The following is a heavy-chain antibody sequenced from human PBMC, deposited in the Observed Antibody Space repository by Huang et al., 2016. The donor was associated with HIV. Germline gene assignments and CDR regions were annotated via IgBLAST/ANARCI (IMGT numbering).Heavy chain of an antibody. D-gene: IGHD3-22*01. Sequence: EVQLVESGGGLVQPGGSLRPPCAASGFPFSSYWMHWVRQASGMGLVWVSRINSDRSSSGYADSVKGRFTISGDNAKNTLYLQMNSLRAEDTAVYYCVRDPRIQSWLNYFDYWGQGTLVSVSS. CDR1: GFPFSSYW. CDR2: INSDRSSS. V-gene: IGHV3-74*01. CDR3: VRDPRIQSWLNYFDY. J-gene: IGHJ4*02.